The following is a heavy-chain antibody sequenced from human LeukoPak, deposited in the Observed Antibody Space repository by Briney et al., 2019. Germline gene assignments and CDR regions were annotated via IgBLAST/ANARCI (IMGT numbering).Heavy chain of an antibody. CDR3: AREKEGYYGSGSYYIFDY. Sequence: SETLSLTCTVSGGSISSYYWSWIRQPAGKGLEWIGRIYTSGSTNYNPPPKSRVTMSVDTSKNQFSLKLCSVTAADTAVYYCAREKEGYYGSGSYYIFDYWGQGTLVTVSS. CDR1: GGSISSYY. CDR2: IYTSGST. V-gene: IGHV4-4*07. J-gene: IGHJ4*02. D-gene: IGHD3-10*01.